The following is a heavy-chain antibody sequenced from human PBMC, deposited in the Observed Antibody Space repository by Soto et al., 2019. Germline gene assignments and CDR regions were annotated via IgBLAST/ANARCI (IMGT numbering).Heavy chain of an antibody. J-gene: IGHJ6*02. D-gene: IGHD2-2*01. CDR2: IIPIFGTA. Sequence: SVNVSCKSSGGTFSSYSISWVRQAPGQGLECMGWIIPIFGTANYAQKFQGRVTITADESTSTAYMELSSLRSEDTAVYYCARDQADIVVVPAAMGDYYYYGMDVWGQGTTVTVSS. CDR3: ARDQADIVVVPAAMGDYYYYGMDV. CDR1: GGTFSSYS. V-gene: IGHV1-69*13.